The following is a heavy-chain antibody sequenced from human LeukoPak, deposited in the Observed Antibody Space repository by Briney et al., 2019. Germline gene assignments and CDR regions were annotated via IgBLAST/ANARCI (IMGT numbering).Heavy chain of an antibody. CDR2: ISGSGGRT. J-gene: IGHJ4*02. CDR1: GFTFSSFA. D-gene: IGHD5-18*01. Sequence: GGSLRLSCAASGFTFSSFAMSWVRQTPGKGLEWVSTISGSGGRTYYADSVKGRFTISRDNSKNTLYVQMNSLRAEDTAVYYCAKGYSYGLDAFDIWGQGTLVTVSS. V-gene: IGHV3-23*01. CDR3: AKGYSYGLDAFDI.